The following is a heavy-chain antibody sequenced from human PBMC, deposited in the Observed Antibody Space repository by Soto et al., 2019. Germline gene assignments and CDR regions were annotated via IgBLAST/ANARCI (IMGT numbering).Heavy chain of an antibody. V-gene: IGHV5-51*01. Sequence: GESLKISCKGSGYSFTSYWIGWVRQMPGKGLEWMGIIYPGDSDTRYSPSFQGQVTISADKSISTAYLQWSSLKASDTAMYYCARQDIVVVPAAYEGYYYYGMDVWGQGTTVTVSS. CDR2: IYPGDSDT. D-gene: IGHD2-2*01. J-gene: IGHJ6*02. CDR1: GYSFTSYW. CDR3: ARQDIVVVPAAYEGYYYYGMDV.